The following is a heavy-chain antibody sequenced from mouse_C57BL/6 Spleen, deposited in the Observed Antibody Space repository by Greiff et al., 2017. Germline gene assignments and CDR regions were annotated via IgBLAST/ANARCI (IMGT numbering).Heavy chain of an antibody. CDR3: ARPITTVVATRAWFAY. D-gene: IGHD1-1*01. J-gene: IGHJ3*01. Sequence: VQLQQSGAELVRPGASVKLSCKASGYTFTDYYINWVKQRPGQGLEWIARIYPGSGNTYYNEKFKGKATLTAEKSSSTAYMQLSSLTSEDSAVYFCARPITTVVATRAWFAYWGQGTLVTVSA. CDR2: IYPGSGNT. CDR1: GYTFTDYY. V-gene: IGHV1-76*01.